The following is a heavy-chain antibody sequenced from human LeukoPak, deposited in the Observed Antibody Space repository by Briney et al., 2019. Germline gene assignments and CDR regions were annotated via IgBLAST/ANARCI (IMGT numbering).Heavy chain of an antibody. D-gene: IGHD6-13*01. J-gene: IGHJ4*02. V-gene: IGHV4-59*01. CDR3: ARHHSSSPLDY. Sequence: GSLRLSCAASGFTFSTYAMTWVRQAPGKGLEWIGYIYYSGSTNYNPSLKSRVTISVDTSKNQFSLKLSSVTAADTAVYYCARHHSSSPLDYWGQGTLVTVSS. CDR2: IYYSGST. CDR1: GFTFSTYA.